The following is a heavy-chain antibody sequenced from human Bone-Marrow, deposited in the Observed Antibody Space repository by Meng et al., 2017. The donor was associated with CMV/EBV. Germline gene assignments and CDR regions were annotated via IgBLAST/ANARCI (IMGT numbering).Heavy chain of an antibody. J-gene: IGHJ4*02. CDR1: WFTVGINY. Sequence: LSCVASWFTVGINYMAWVRQAPGKGLEWVSLIYSNGVTDHADSVKGRFTISRDKSKNTLYLQMNSLRAEDTAVYYCASDYNFDYWGQGTLVTVSS. D-gene: IGHD4-11*01. CDR2: IYSNGVT. V-gene: IGHV3-53*01. CDR3: ASDYNFDY.